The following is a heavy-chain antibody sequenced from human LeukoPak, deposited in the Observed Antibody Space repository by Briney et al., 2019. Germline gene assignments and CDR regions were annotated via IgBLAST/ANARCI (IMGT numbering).Heavy chain of an antibody. CDR1: GYTFTGYY. Sequence: GASVNVSCKASGYTFTGYYMHWVRQAPGQGLEWMGWINPNSGGTNYAQKFQGRVTMTRDTSISTAYMELSRLRSDDTAVYYCARDGTGGPYYYYYYMDVWGKGTTVTVSS. CDR2: INPNSGGT. J-gene: IGHJ6*03. D-gene: IGHD1-14*01. V-gene: IGHV1-2*02. CDR3: ARDGTGGPYYYYYYMDV.